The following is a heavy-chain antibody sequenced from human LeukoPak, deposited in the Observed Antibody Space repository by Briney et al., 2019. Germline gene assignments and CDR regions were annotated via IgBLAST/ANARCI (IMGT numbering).Heavy chain of an antibody. Sequence: GGSLRLSCAATGFTFSSYAMSWVRQAPGKGLEWASAISGSGGSTYYAGSVKGRFTISRDNSKNTLYLQMNSLRAEDTAVYYCAKERRPKGIAAAGDWGQGTLVTVSS. CDR3: AKERRPKGIAAAGD. CDR2: ISGSGGST. V-gene: IGHV3-23*01. CDR1: GFTFSSYA. J-gene: IGHJ4*02. D-gene: IGHD6-13*01.